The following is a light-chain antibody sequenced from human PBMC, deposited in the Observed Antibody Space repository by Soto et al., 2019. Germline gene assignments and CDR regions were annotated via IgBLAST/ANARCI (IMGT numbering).Light chain of an antibody. Sequence: YELTQPPSVSVSPGQTASITCSGDKLGDQYACWYQQKPGQSPVLVIYQGDKRPSGIPERFSGSKSGNTATLTISGTQAMDEGDYYCQAWDSSTFYVFGTGTKVTVL. J-gene: IGLJ1*01. V-gene: IGLV3-1*01. CDR2: QGD. CDR1: KLGDQY. CDR3: QAWDSSTFYV.